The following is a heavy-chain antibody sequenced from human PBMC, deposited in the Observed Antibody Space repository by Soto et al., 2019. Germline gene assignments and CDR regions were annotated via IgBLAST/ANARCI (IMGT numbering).Heavy chain of an antibody. CDR3: ARDSGSYDSSGLDY. Sequence: GASVKVSCKASGGTFSSYAISWVRQAPGQGLEWMGGIIPIFGTANYAQKFQGRVTITADESTSTAYMELSSLRSEDTAVYYCARDSGSYDSSGLDYWGQGTLVTVSS. J-gene: IGHJ4*02. CDR1: GGTFSSYA. D-gene: IGHD3-22*01. V-gene: IGHV1-69*13. CDR2: IIPIFGTA.